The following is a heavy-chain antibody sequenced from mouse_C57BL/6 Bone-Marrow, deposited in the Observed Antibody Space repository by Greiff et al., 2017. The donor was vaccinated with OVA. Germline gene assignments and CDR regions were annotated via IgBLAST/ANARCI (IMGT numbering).Heavy chain of an antibody. J-gene: IGHJ3*01. CDR3: VREGVLRRGMFAY. CDR1: GFSFNTYA. D-gene: IGHD1-1*01. Sequence: DAGGGLVQPKGSLKLSCAASGFSFNTYAMNWVRQAPGKGLEWVARIRSKSNNYATYYADSVKDRFTIYRDDSESMLYLQMNNLKTEDTAMDYCVREGVLRRGMFAYWGQGTLVTVSA. CDR2: IRSKSNNYAT. V-gene: IGHV10-1*01.